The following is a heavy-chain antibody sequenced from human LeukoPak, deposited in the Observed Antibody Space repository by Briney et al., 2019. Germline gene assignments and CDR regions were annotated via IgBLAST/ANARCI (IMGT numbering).Heavy chain of an antibody. D-gene: IGHD6-13*01. V-gene: IGHV3-11*01. CDR1: GFTFSDYD. CDR3: ARTDSSSWYPNWFGP. J-gene: IGHJ5*02. Sequence: GGSLRLSCATSGFTFSDYDMSWIRQAPGKGLEWVSYISSSGSTIYYADSVKGRITISRDNAKNPLYLQMNSLRAEDTAVYYCARTDSSSWYPNWFGPWGQGTLVTVSS. CDR2: ISSSGSTI.